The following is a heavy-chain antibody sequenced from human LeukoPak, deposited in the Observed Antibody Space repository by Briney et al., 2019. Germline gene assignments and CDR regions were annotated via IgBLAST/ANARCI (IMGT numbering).Heavy chain of an antibody. CDR1: GFTFNSYA. CDR2: SSGSGGST. CDR3: AKDLVAGMGLRYFDL. D-gene: IGHD3-10*01. J-gene: IGHJ2*01. Sequence: GGSLRLSCAASGFTFNSYAMSWVRQAPGKGLEWVSGSSGSGGSTFYADSVKGRFTISRDNSKNTLYLQMNSLRAEDTAVYYCAKDLVAGMGLRYFDLWGRGTLVTVSS. V-gene: IGHV3-23*01.